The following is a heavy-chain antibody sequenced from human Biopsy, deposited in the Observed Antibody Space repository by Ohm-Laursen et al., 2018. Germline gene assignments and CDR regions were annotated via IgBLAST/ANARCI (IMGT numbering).Heavy chain of an antibody. Sequence: GTLSLTCTVSGGPIDSYYWSWIRQPPGKALEWIGYTYFTGRTSYNPSLKSRVTMSVNTSKKQFSRRLSSVTAADTAVYYCASAGYNPDWNFDLWGRGTRVTVSS. CDR3: ASAGYNPDWNFDL. D-gene: IGHD5-24*01. CDR2: TYFTGRT. J-gene: IGHJ2*01. CDR1: GGPIDSYY. V-gene: IGHV4-59*12.